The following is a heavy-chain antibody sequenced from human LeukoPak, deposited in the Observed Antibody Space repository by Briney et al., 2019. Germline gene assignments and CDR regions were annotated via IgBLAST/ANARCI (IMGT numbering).Heavy chain of an antibody. J-gene: IGHJ5*02. Sequence: QPGGSLRLSCAASGFTFSSYWMSWVRQAPGKGLEWVANIKQDGSEKYDVDSVRGRFTISRDNAKNSLYLQVNSLRAEDTAVYYCARWVGSTDWFDPWGQGTLVTVSS. CDR1: GFTFSSYW. V-gene: IGHV3-7*01. D-gene: IGHD1-26*01. CDR3: ARWVGSTDWFDP. CDR2: IKQDGSEK.